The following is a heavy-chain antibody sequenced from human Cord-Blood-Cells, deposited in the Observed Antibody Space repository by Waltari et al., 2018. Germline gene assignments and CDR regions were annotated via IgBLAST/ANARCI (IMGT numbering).Heavy chain of an antibody. J-gene: IGHJ3*02. CDR3: ARGLGIAARWGLPAFDI. CDR2: MNPNSGNT. Sequence: HGLEWMGWMNPNSGNTGYAQKFQGRVTMTRNTSISTAYMELSSLRSEDTAVYYCARGLGIAARWGLPAFDIWGQGTMVTVSS. V-gene: IGHV1-8*01. D-gene: IGHD6-6*01.